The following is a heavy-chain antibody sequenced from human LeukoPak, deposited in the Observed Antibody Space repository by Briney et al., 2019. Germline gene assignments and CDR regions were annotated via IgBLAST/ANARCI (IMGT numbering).Heavy chain of an antibody. CDR1: GFTFSNSW. J-gene: IGHJ4*02. Sequence: GESLRLSCAASGFTFSNSWMSWIRQPPGKGLEWIGHIKSVADGGTSDVTAPVKDRFTISRDDSKNTLYLEMNNLKVEDTAMYYCFTVCGTPNCGLWRDEWSQGTLLTVSS. CDR3: FTVCGTPNCGLWRDE. V-gene: IGHV3-15*01. D-gene: IGHD1-1*01. CDR2: IKSVADGGTS.